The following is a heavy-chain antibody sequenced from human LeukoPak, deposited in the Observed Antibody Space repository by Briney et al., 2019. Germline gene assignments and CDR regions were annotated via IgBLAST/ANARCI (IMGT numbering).Heavy chain of an antibody. V-gene: IGHV3-7*03. CDR2: IKKDGSEK. CDR3: ARGALGYYYYMDV. CDR1: GFTFSSYW. Sequence: GGSLRLSCAASGFTFSSYWMSWVRQAPGKGLEWVANIKKDGSEKYYVDSVKGRFTISRDNAKNSLYLQMNSLRAEDTAVYYCARGALGYYYYMDVWGKGTTVTISS. D-gene: IGHD3-16*01. J-gene: IGHJ6*03.